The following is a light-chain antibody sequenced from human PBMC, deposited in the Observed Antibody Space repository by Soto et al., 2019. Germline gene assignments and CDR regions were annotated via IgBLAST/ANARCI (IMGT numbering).Light chain of an antibody. CDR2: GAS. CDR3: HQYNNWPLWT. J-gene: IGKJ1*01. CDR1: QSVSSN. V-gene: IGKV3-15*01. Sequence: EIVMTQSPATLSVSPGERATLSCSASQSVSSNLAWYQQKRGQGPRLLIYGASTRATGIPARFSGSGSGKEFTLTISSLQAEDFAVYYCHQYNNWPLWTFGQGTKVEL.